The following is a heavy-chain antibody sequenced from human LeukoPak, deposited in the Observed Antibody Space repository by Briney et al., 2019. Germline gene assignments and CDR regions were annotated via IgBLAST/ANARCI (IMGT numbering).Heavy chain of an antibody. CDR2: IYTSGST. CDR3: ARVLAAAGNNWFDP. CDR1: GGSISSYY. J-gene: IGHJ5*02. Sequence: SETLSLTCTVSGGSISSYYWSWIRQPAGKGLEWIGRIYTSGSTNYNPSLKSRVTMSVDTSKNQFSLKLNSVTAADTAVYYCARVLAAAGNNWFDPWGQGTLVTVSS. V-gene: IGHV4-4*07. D-gene: IGHD6-13*01.